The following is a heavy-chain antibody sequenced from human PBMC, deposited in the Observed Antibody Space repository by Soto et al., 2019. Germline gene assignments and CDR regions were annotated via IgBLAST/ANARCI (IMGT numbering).Heavy chain of an antibody. J-gene: IGHJ6*02. V-gene: IGHV3-7*01. CDR1: GFRFGGYL. CDR3: VRRTPTPGLDI. D-gene: IGHD1-1*01. CDR2: INDDGSER. Sequence: GGSLRLSCEASGFRFGGYLMSWVRQAPGKGLERVANINDDGSERKYVDSVKGRFTISRDTPNNLLFLQMNSLRDEDTAVYYCVRRTPTPGLDIWGRGPNVTVSS.